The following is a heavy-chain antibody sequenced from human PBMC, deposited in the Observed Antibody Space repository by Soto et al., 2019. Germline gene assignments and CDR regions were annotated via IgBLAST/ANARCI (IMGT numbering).Heavy chain of an antibody. V-gene: IGHV3-33*08. CDR1: ASIFKGHG. D-gene: IGHD1-26*01. Sequence: QVQLVESGGGVVQPGGSLRLSCAASASIFKGHGMHWVRQAPGKGLEWVAIIRYDGSDEHYGDSVKGRFTISRDNSKNMLYLQMNSLRAEDTAVYYCARDGVGATTFFGFLDYWAREPWSPSPQ. J-gene: IGHJ4*02. CDR2: IRYDGSDE. CDR3: ARDGVGATTFFGFLDY.